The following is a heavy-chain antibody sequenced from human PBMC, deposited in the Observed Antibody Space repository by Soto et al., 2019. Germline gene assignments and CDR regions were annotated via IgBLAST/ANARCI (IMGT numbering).Heavy chain of an antibody. CDR1: GYTFTSYA. V-gene: IGHV1-3*01. CDR2: INAGNGNT. J-gene: IGHJ4*02. CDR3: ARDTGYSSGWYAGVPSGFDY. D-gene: IGHD6-19*01. Sequence: ASVKVSCKASGYTFTSYAMHWVRQAPGQRLEWMGWINAGNGNTKYSQKFQGRVTITRDTSASTAYMELSSLRSEDTAVYYCARDTGYSSGWYAGVPSGFDYWGQGTLVTVSS.